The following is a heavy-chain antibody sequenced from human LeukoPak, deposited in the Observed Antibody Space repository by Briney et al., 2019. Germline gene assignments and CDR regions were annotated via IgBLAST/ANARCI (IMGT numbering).Heavy chain of an antibody. V-gene: IGHV1-2*02. CDR1: GYTFTGYY. CDR2: INPNSGGT. Sequence: GASVKVSCKAPGYTFTGYYMHWVRQAPGQGLEWMGWINPNSGGTNYAQKFQGRVTMTRDTSISTAYMELSRLRSDDTAVYYCARTELLSPYFDYWGQGTLVTVSS. D-gene: IGHD3-10*01. CDR3: ARTELLSPYFDY. J-gene: IGHJ4*02.